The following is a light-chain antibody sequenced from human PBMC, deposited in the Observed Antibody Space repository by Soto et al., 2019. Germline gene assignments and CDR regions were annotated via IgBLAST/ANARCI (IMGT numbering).Light chain of an antibody. CDR3: QQYGSSPKT. CDR2: GAS. Sequence: EIVLTQSPGTLSLSPGERATLSFRASQSISSYLAWYQQKPGQAPRLLNYGASSRATGIPDRFSGSGSGTDFTLTISRLEPEDFAVYYCQQYGSSPKTFGQGTKVDI. V-gene: IGKV3-20*01. CDR1: QSISSY. J-gene: IGKJ1*01.